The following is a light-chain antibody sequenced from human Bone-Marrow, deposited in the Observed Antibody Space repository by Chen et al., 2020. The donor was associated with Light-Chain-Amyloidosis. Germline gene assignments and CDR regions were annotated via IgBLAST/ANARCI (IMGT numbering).Light chain of an antibody. V-gene: IGKV3-20*01. CDR2: GSS. CDR3: QQYGTSPLT. CDR1: QTISSNY. J-gene: IGKJ4*01. Sequence: EIVLTQSPATLSLSPGEGANLSCRASQTISSNYLTCYQQKFGQAPRLLIYGSSSRATGIPDRFTGSGSGTDFTLTINRLEPEDFAMYYCQQYGTSPLTFGGGTKVEIK.